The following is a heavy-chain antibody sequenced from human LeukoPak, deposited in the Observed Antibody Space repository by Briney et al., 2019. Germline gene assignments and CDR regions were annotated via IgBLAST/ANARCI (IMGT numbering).Heavy chain of an antibody. D-gene: IGHD1-26*01. Sequence: PGGSLRLSCAASGFTFSSYWMSWVRQAPGKGLEWVANIKQDGSEKYYVDSVKGRFTISRDNAKNSLYLQMNSLRAEDTAVYYCATGVGLGELVAFDIWGQGTMVTVSS. CDR1: GFTFSSYW. J-gene: IGHJ3*02. V-gene: IGHV3-7*01. CDR3: ATGVGLGELVAFDI. CDR2: IKQDGSEK.